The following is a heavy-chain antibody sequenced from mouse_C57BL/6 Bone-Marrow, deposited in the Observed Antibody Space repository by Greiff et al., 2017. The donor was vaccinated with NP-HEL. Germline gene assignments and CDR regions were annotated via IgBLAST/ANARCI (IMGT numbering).Heavy chain of an antibody. Sequence: QVQLQQSGAELMKPGASVKLSCKATGYTFTGYWIEWVKQRPGHGLEWIGEILPGSGSTNYNEKFKGKATFTADTSSNTAYMQLSSLTTEDSAIYYCARTPPFTTVVADWYFDVWGTGTTVTVSS. CDR2: ILPGSGST. V-gene: IGHV1-9*01. J-gene: IGHJ1*03. CDR1: GYTFTGYW. D-gene: IGHD1-1*01. CDR3: ARTPPFTTVVADWYFDV.